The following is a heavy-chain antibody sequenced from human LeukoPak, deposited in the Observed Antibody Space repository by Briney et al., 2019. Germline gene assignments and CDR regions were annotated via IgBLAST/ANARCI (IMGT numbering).Heavy chain of an antibody. Sequence: GGSLRLSCAASGFTFSDSYMSWIRQAPGKGLEWVSYISSSSTYTDYAGSVKGRFTISRDNARNSLYLQMSSLRAEDTAVYYCAKDWGYGEAGIDFWGQGTLVTVSS. CDR2: ISSSSTYT. CDR1: GFTFSDSY. CDR3: AKDWGYGEAGIDF. V-gene: IGHV3-11*06. D-gene: IGHD6-13*01. J-gene: IGHJ4*02.